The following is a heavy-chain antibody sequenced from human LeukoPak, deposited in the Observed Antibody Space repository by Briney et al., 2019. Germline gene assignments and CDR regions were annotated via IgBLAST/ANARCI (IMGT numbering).Heavy chain of an antibody. CDR1: GFTFSSYA. CDR2: ISYDGSNK. V-gene: IGHV3-30-3*01. Sequence: GGSLRLSCAASGFTFSSYAMHWVRQAPGKGLEWVAVISYDGSNKYYADSVKGRFTISRDNSKNTLYLQMNSLRAEDTAVYYCARNLAFPEYYFDSWGQGTLVTVSS. D-gene: IGHD2-21*01. J-gene: IGHJ4*02. CDR3: ARNLAFPEYYFDS.